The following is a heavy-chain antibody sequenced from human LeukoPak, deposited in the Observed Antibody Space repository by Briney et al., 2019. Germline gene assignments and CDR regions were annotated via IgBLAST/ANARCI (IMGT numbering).Heavy chain of an antibody. CDR2: INPNSGGT. CDR3: ARDYHVWGSYRYFDY. V-gene: IGHV1-2*02. D-gene: IGHD3-16*02. Sequence: ASVKVSCKASGYTFTGYYMHWVRQAPGQGLEWMGWINPNSGGTNYAQKFQGRVTMTRDTSISTAYMELSRLRSDDTAVYYCARDYHVWGSYRYFDYWGQGTLATVSS. J-gene: IGHJ4*02. CDR1: GYTFTGYY.